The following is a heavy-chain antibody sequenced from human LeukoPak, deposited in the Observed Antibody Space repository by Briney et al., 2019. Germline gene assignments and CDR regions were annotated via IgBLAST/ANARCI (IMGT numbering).Heavy chain of an antibody. CDR1: GFTFSAYW. CDR3: ARDLNWLLFDY. Sequence: AGGSLRLSCAASGFTFSAYWMHWVRQAPGKGLVWVSRVKYDGSTTAYADSVKGRFTISRGNTRNILYLEMNSLRVEDTAVYYCARDLNWLLFDYWGQGALVTVSS. D-gene: IGHD3/OR15-3a*01. V-gene: IGHV3-74*01. J-gene: IGHJ4*02. CDR2: VKYDGSTT.